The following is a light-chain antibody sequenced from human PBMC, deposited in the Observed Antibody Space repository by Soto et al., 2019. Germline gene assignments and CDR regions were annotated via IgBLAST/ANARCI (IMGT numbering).Light chain of an antibody. CDR2: DTS. Sequence: QAVVTQEPSLTVSPGGTVTLTCGSSTGAVTGGHYSYWFQQRPGQAPRTLIYDTSNKHSWTPARFSGSLLGDKAALTLSGAQPEDEADYYCLLHYSGSVAFGGGTKLTVL. J-gene: IGLJ2*01. CDR1: TGAVTGGHY. V-gene: IGLV7-46*01. CDR3: LLHYSGSVA.